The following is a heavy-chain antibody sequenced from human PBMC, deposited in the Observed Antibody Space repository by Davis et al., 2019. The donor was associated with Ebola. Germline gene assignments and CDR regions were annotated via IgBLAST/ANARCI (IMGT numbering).Heavy chain of an antibody. CDR1: AGSFISYA. CDR3: RGNYRGFDY. V-gene: IGHV1-69*04. D-gene: IGHD1-7*01. J-gene: IGHJ4*02. CDR2: IIPILGIA. Sequence: SAQVSCNASAGSFISYAISWVLQAPGQGLEWMGRIIPILGIANYAQKFQGRVTITADKSTSTTYMELSSLRSEDTAVYYCRGNYRGFDYWGQGTLVTVSS.